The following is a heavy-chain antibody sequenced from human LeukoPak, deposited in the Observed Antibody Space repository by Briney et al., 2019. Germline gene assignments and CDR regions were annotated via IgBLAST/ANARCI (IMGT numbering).Heavy chain of an antibody. CDR1: GFTFSTYA. CDR3: AKDAPDLGDYPDY. D-gene: IGHD2-15*01. Sequence: GGSLRLSCATSGFTFSTYAMSWVRQAPGKGLEWVSLISGDGGSTYYADSVKGRFTISRDNSKNSLYLQMNSLRTEGTALYYCAKDAPDLGDYPDYWGQGTLVTVSS. J-gene: IGHJ4*02. V-gene: IGHV3-43*02. CDR2: ISGDGGST.